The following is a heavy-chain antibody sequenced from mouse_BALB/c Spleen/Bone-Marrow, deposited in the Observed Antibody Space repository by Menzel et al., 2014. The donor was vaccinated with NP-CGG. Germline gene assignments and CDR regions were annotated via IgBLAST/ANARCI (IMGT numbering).Heavy chain of an antibody. Sequence: EVQLQQSGGGLVQPGGSMKLSCVASGFTSSNYWMNWVRQSPEKGLEWVGEIRLKSNNYATLYAESVKGRFTISRDDSKSSVYLQMNNLRAEDTGIYYCTRDYRDAMDYWGQGTSVTVSS. CDR1: GFTSSNYW. D-gene: IGHD2-4*01. CDR3: TRDYRDAMDY. V-gene: IGHV6-6*02. CDR2: IRLKSNNYAT. J-gene: IGHJ4*01.